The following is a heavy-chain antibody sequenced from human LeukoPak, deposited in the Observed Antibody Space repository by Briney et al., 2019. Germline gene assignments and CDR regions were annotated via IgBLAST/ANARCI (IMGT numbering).Heavy chain of an antibody. D-gene: IGHD3-10*01. CDR2: IYYSGST. V-gene: IGHV4-39*01. CDR3: ARGRGMVRGVIGY. J-gene: IGHJ4*02. CDR1: GGSIRSSYYY. Sequence: SETLSLTCTVSGGSIRSSYYYWGWIRQPPGKGLEWIGSIYYSGSTYYNPSLKSRVTISVDTSKNQFSLKLSSVTAADTAVYYCARGRGMVRGVIGYWGQGTLVTVSS.